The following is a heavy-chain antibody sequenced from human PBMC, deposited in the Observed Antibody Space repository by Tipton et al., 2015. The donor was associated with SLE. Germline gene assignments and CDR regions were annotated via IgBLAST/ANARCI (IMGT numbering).Heavy chain of an antibody. Sequence: TLSLTCTVSGDSITRSYWSWIRQPPGKGLEWIGYIYYSGSTNYNPSLKSRVTISVDTSKNQFSLKLSSVTAADTAVYYCARGYQLPLGPYYYYYMDVWGKGTTVTVSS. CDR2: IYYSGST. D-gene: IGHD2-2*01. V-gene: IGHV4-59*01. CDR3: ARGYQLPLGPYYYYYMDV. CDR1: GDSITRSY. J-gene: IGHJ6*03.